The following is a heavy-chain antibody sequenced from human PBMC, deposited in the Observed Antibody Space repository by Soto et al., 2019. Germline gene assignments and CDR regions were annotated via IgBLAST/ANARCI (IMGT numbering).Heavy chain of an antibody. Sequence: SETLSLTCTVSVGSISSSSYYWGWIRQPPGKGLEGIGSSYYSGSSDYNPSLKSRVTISVDTSKNQFSLKLSSVTAADPAVYYCDSASYYDSTGFDYWGQGTLVTVSS. V-gene: IGHV4-39*01. CDR1: VGSISSSSYY. CDR2: SYYSGSS. CDR3: DSASYYDSTGFDY. D-gene: IGHD3-22*01. J-gene: IGHJ4*02.